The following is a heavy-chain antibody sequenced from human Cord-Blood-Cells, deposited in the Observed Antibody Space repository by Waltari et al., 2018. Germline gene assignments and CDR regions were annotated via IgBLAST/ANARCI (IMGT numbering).Heavy chain of an antibody. CDR1: GFTFSGSA. V-gene: IGHV3-73*02. CDR2: IRSKANSYAT. CDR3: TTNRANRDAFDI. J-gene: IGHJ3*02. Sequence: EVQLVESGGGLVQPGGSLKLSCAASGFTFSGSAMHWVRQASGKGLEWVGRIRSKANSYATAYAAAVKGRFTISRDDSKNTAYLQMNSLKTEDTAVYYCTTNRANRDAFDIWGQGTMVTVSS. D-gene: IGHD1-26*01.